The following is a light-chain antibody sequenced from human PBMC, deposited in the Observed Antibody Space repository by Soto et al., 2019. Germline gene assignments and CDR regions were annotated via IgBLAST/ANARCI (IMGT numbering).Light chain of an antibody. Sequence: IQMAHAPSSLCASVGYRVSIACQASQSISSYLNWYQQKPGKAPKLLIYAASSLQSGVPSRFSGSGSGTDFTLTISSLQPEDFATYYCQQSYSTPATFGQGTRLEIK. CDR2: AAS. V-gene: IGKV1-39*01. CDR1: QSISSY. CDR3: QQSYSTPAT. J-gene: IGKJ5*01.